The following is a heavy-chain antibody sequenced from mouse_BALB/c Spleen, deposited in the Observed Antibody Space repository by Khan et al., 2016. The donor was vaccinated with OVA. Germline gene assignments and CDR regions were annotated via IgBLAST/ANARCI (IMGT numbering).Heavy chain of an antibody. CDR2: IDPANDNS. D-gene: IGHD4-1*01. CDR3: APAGTGDYFVY. V-gene: IGHV14-3*02. J-gene: IGHJ2*01. CDR1: GFNIKDTH. Sequence: EVQLQESGAELVKPGASVKLSCTASGFNIKDTHMHWVKQRPEQGLEWIGRIDPANDNSKYDPRFQGKATITADTSSNTAYLHLSSLTSEDTAVYYCAPAGTGDYFVYWGQGTTLTVSS.